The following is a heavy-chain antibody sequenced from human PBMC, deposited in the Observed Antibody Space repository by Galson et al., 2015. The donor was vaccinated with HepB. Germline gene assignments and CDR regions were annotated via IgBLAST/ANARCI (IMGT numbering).Heavy chain of an antibody. D-gene: IGHD2-21*01. J-gene: IGHJ4*02. CDR3: ARHTVGDY. Sequence: SVKVSCKASGYTFTTYGISWVRQAPGQGLEWMGWIGAYKTNTDYAQTLQGRVTMTTDTSTRTAYMELRSLRSEDTAVYYCARHTVGDYWVQGTLIVVSS. V-gene: IGHV1-18*04. CDR2: IGAYKTNT. CDR1: GYTFTTYG.